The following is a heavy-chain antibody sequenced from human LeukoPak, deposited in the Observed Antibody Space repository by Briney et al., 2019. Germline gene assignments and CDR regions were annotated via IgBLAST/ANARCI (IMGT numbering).Heavy chain of an antibody. Sequence: ASVKVSCKASGYTFTGYYMHWVRQAPGQGLEWMGWINPNSGGTNYAQKLQGRVTMTRDTSISTAYMELSRLRSDDTAVYYCARGERDGYKPTLYYFDYWGQGTLVTVSS. D-gene: IGHD5-24*01. CDR2: INPNSGGT. CDR1: GYTFTGYY. CDR3: ARGERDGYKPTLYYFDY. V-gene: IGHV1-2*02. J-gene: IGHJ4*02.